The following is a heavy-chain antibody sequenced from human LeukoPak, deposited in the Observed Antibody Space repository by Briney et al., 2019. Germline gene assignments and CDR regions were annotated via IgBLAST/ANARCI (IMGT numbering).Heavy chain of an antibody. D-gene: IGHD6-19*01. CDR3: ARDEEWPVRGYFQH. J-gene: IGHJ1*01. V-gene: IGHV3-30*02. Sequence: PGGSLRLSCAASGFTFSSYGMHWVRQAPGKGLEWVAFIRYDGSNKYYADSVKGRFTISRDNSKNTLYLQMNSLRAEDTAVYYCARDEEWPVRGYFQHWGQGTLVTVSS. CDR1: GFTFSSYG. CDR2: IRYDGSNK.